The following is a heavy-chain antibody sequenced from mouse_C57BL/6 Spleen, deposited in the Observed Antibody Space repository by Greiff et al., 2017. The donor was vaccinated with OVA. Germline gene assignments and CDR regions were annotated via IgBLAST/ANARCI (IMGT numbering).Heavy chain of an antibody. CDR3: ARLNYYGSSGGYFDY. CDR2: ISNLAYSI. J-gene: IGHJ2*01. V-gene: IGHV5-15*01. Sequence: EVMLVESGGGLVQPGGSLKLSCAASGFTFSDYGMAWVRQAPRKGPEWVAFISNLAYSIYYADTVTGRFTLSRENAKNTLYLEMSSLRSEDTAMYYGARLNYYGSSGGYFDYWGQGTTLTVSS. CDR1: GFTFSDYG. D-gene: IGHD1-1*01.